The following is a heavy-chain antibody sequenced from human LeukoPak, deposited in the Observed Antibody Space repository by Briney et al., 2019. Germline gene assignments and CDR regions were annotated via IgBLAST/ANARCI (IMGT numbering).Heavy chain of an antibody. CDR3: ARYINLTEFDY. CDR1: GGTFSRYA. CDR2: IIPILGTA. V-gene: IGHV1-69*05. J-gene: IGHJ4*02. D-gene: IGHD1-14*01. Sequence: GALVKVSCKASGGTFSRYAISWVRQAPGQGLEWMGGIIPILGTANYAQKFQGRVTITTDESTSTAYMELSSLRSEDTAVYYCARYINLTEFDYWGQGTLVTVSS.